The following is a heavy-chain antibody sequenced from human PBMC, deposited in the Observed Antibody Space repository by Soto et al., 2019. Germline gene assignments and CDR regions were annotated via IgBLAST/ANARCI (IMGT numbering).Heavy chain of an antibody. D-gene: IGHD7-27*01. J-gene: IGHJ4*02. CDR2: ISAYNGNT. CDR3: ALSSGDLGNFDY. CDR1: GYTFTSYG. V-gene: IGHV1-18*04. Sequence: GASVKVSFKASGYTFTSYGISWLRQAPGQGLEWMGWISAYNGNTNYAQKLQGRVTMTTDTSTSTAYMELRSLRSDDTAVYYCALSSGDLGNFDYWGQGTLVTVYS.